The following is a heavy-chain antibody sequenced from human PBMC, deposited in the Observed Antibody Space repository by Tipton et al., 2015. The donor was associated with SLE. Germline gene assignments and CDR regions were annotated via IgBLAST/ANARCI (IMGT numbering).Heavy chain of an antibody. CDR2: ISGSGGST. V-gene: IGHV3-23*01. CDR3: ARDPYYDSSGDAFDI. Sequence: GSLRLSCAASGFTFSSYAMSWVRQAPGKGLEWVSAISGSGGSTYYADSVKGRFTISRDNSKNTLYLQMNSLRSDDTAVYYCARDPYYDSSGDAFDIWGQGTMVTVSS. J-gene: IGHJ3*02. D-gene: IGHD3-22*01. CDR1: GFTFSSYA.